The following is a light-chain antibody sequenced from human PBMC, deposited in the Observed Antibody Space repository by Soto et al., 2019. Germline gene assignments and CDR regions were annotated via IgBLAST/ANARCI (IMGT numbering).Light chain of an antibody. CDR1: QSVRNN. Sequence: EIVMTQSPATLSVSPGERATLSCRASQSVRNNLAWYQQKPGQAPRLLIYGASTRATGIPARFSGSGSGTEFTLTIGSLQSEDFAVYYCQQYKNWPLLTFGGGTKVDIK. J-gene: IGKJ4*01. CDR2: GAS. CDR3: QQYKNWPLLT. V-gene: IGKV3D-15*01.